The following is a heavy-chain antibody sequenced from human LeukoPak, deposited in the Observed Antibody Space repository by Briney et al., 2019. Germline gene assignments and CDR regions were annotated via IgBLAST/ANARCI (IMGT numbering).Heavy chain of an antibody. D-gene: IGHD3-22*01. J-gene: IGHJ3*02. Sequence: SETLSLTCTVSGGSISSSSYYWGWIRQPPGKGLEWIGSIYYSGSTYYNPSLKSRVTISVDTSKNQFSLKLSSVTAADTAVYYCARRRVAVTYYYDSSGSFDAFDIWGQGTMVTVSS. V-gene: IGHV4-39*01. CDR3: ARRRVAVTYYYDSSGSFDAFDI. CDR1: GGSISSSSYY. CDR2: IYYSGST.